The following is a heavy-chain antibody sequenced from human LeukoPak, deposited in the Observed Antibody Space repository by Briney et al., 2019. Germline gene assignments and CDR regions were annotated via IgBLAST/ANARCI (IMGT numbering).Heavy chain of an antibody. CDR2: ISSSGSTI. CDR1: GFTFSSYE. J-gene: IGHJ4*02. CDR3: AREWEVRYFDWLRPAGFDY. D-gene: IGHD3-9*01. Sequence: GGSLRLSCAASGFTFSSYEMNWVRQAPGKGLEWVSYISSSGSTIYYADSVKGRFTISRDNARNSLYLQMNSLRAEDTAVYYCAREWEVRYFDWLRPAGFDYWGQGTLVTVSS. V-gene: IGHV3-48*03.